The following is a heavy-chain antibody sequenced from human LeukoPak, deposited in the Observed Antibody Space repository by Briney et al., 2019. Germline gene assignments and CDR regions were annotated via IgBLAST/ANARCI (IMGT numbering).Heavy chain of an antibody. D-gene: IGHD2-8*01. CDR2: IGYSGANT. Sequence: GGSLRLSCAASGFTFSTFGMYWVRQAPGEGLEWVAYIGYSGANTYYADSVKGRFTISRDDSKNTVHLQMNSLRAADTALYSCARDLNGKFYIAYWGQGTLVTVSS. V-gene: IGHV3-30*02. CDR1: GFTFSTFG. CDR3: ARDLNGKFYIAY. J-gene: IGHJ4*02.